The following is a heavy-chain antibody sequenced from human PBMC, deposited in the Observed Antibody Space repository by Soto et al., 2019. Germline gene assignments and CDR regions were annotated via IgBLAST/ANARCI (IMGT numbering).Heavy chain of an antibody. J-gene: IGHJ4*02. V-gene: IGHV3-30*18. CDR2: ISYDGSNK. Sequence: GGSLRLSCAASGFTFSSYGMHWVRQAPGKGLEWVAVISYDGSNKYYADSVKGRFTISRDNSKNTLYLQMNSLRAEDTAVYYCAKLTGLDYYGSGSYYSFDYWGQGTLVTVSS. CDR3: AKLTGLDYYGSGSYYSFDY. CDR1: GFTFSSYG. D-gene: IGHD3-10*01.